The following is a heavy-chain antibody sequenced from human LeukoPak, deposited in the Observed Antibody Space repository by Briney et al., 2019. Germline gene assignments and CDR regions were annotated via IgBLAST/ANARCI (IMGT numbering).Heavy chain of an antibody. CDR1: GSTFSGYG. J-gene: IGHJ3*02. CDR2: ISSDGSNR. Sequence: PGGSLRLSCAASGSTFSGYGMHWVRQAPDKGLEWVALISSDGSNRIYADSVKGRFSISRDNSKNTLYLQVNSLRIEDTAVCYCAKDFRVAEELWFGELWNAFDIWGQGIRVAVSS. CDR3: AKDFRVAEELWFGELWNAFDI. V-gene: IGHV3-30*18. D-gene: IGHD3-10*01.